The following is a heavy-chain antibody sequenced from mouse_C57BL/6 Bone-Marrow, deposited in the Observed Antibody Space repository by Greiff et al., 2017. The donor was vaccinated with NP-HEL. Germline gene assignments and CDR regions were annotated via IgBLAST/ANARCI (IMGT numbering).Heavy chain of an antibody. CDR2: ISYDGSN. Sequence: EVQLVESGPGLVKPSQSLSLTCSVTGYSITSGYYWNWIRQFPGNKLEWMGYISYDGSNNYNPSLKNRISLTRYTSKNQFFLKFNSVTTEDPATYFCARGLYDGYYDAMDYWGQGTSVTGSS. V-gene: IGHV3-6*01. D-gene: IGHD2-3*01. CDR1: GYSITSGYY. CDR3: ARGLYDGYYDAMDY. J-gene: IGHJ4*01.